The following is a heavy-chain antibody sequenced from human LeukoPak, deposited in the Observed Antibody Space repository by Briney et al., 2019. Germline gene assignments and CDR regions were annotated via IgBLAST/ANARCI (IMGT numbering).Heavy chain of an antibody. D-gene: IGHD1-26*01. CDR3: ASRVPLGSYSSESNWFDP. V-gene: IGHV7-4-1*02. J-gene: IGHJ5*02. CDR1: GYTFTRYV. CDR2: INTKTGTP. Sequence: ASVKVSCKASGYTFTRYVMNWVRQAPGQGLEWMGWINTKTGTPTYAQGSTGWFVFSLDTSVSTAYLQINSLKAEDTAVYYCASRVPLGSYSSESNWFDPWGQGTLVTVSS.